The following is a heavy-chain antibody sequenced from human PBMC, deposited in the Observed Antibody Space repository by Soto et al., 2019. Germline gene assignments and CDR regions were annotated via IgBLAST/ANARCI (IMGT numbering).Heavy chain of an antibody. CDR3: ARGGISHWAYFYYMDV. Sequence: SENLSLTCVVSGGSLSDYFWSWIRQPPGMALEWIGEINHLGSINYNPSLKSRVTMSVDTSKNQFSLTRNSVTAADTATYYCARGGISHWAYFYYMDVWDRGTTVTVSS. J-gene: IGHJ6*03. D-gene: IGHD2-21*01. CDR1: GGSLSDYF. V-gene: IGHV4-34*01. CDR2: INHLGSI.